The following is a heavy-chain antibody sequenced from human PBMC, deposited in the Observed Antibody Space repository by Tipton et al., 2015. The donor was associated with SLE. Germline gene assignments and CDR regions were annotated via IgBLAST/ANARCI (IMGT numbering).Heavy chain of an antibody. D-gene: IGHD7-27*01. Sequence: QSGAEVKKPGASVKVSCKASGYTFTGYYMHWVRQAPGQGLEWMGRINPNSGGTNYAQKFQGRVAMTRDTSTSTVYMELSSLRSEDTAVYYCARALTGEISRGNWFDPWGQGTLVTVSS. J-gene: IGHJ5*02. CDR3: ARALTGEISRGNWFDP. CDR2: INPNSGGT. V-gene: IGHV1-2*06. CDR1: GYTFTGYY.